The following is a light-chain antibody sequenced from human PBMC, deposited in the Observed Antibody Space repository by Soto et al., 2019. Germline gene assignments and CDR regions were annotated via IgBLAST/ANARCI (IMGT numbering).Light chain of an antibody. Sequence: QSVLTQPASVSGSPGQSITISCTGTSSDVGAYNYVSWYQQHPGKAPKLMIYEVSNRPSGVSNRFSGSKSGNTASLTISGLQAEDEADYYCSSYTCSSTLVFGGGTKVTVL. CDR3: SSYTCSSTLV. CDR1: SSDVGAYNY. J-gene: IGLJ2*01. V-gene: IGLV2-14*01. CDR2: EVS.